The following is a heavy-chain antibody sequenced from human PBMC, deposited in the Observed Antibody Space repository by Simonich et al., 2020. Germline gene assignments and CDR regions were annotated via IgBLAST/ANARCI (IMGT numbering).Heavy chain of an antibody. V-gene: IGHV3-7*01. Sequence: EVQLVESGGGLVQPGGSLRLSCAASGFTFSSYWMSGVRQAPGKGLEWVANIKKDGSEKYYVDSVKGRFTITRDNAKNSLYLQMNSLRAEDTAVYYCARDGLGTAYYYYMDVWGKGTTVTVSS. CDR1: GFTFSSYW. CDR2: IKKDGSEK. CDR3: ARDGLGTAYYYYMDV. J-gene: IGHJ6*03. D-gene: IGHD7-27*01.